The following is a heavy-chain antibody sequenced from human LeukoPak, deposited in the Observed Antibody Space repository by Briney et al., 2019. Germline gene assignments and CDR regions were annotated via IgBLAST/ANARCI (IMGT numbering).Heavy chain of an antibody. D-gene: IGHD3-22*01. V-gene: IGHV4-34*01. Sequence: SETLSLTCAVCGGSFSGHYWSWIRQPPGKGLEWIGEINHSGSPNYNPSLKRRVTISVDTSKNQFSLKLSSVTAADTAVYYCARDNPYDSSGYYPYYFDYWGQGTLVTVSS. J-gene: IGHJ4*02. CDR2: INHSGSP. CDR1: GGSFSGHY. CDR3: ARDNPYDSSGYYPYYFDY.